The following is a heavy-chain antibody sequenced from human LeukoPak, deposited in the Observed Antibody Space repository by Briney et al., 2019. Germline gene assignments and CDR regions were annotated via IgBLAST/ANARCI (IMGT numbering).Heavy chain of an antibody. J-gene: IGHJ4*02. CDR1: GGSISSYY. CDR3: ARSHRGWLLDY. V-gene: IGHV4-59*01. D-gene: IGHD5-24*01. CDR2: IYCSGST. Sequence: PSETLSLTCTVSGGSISSYYWSWIRQPPGKGLEWIGYIYCSGSTNYNPSLKSRVTISVDTSKNQFSLKLSSVTAADTAVYYCARSHRGWLLDYWGQGTLVTVSS.